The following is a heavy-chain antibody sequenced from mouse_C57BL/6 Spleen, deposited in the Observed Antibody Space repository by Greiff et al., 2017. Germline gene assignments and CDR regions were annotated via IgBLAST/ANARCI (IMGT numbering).Heavy chain of an antibody. Sequence: EVMLLESGPELVKPGASVKMSCKASGYTFTDYNMHWVKQSPGQSLEWIGYINPNNGGTSYNQKFKGKATLTVDKSSSTAYMELRSLTSEDSAVYYCARDYVAYWGQGTLVTVSA. J-gene: IGHJ3*01. D-gene: IGHD1-1*01. CDR3: ARDYVAY. CDR1: GYTFTDYN. CDR2: INPNNGGT. V-gene: IGHV1-22*01.